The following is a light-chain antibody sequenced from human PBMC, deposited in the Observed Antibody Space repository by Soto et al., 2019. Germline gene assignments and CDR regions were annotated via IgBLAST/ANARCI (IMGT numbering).Light chain of an antibody. CDR3: SSYTSSSTVV. V-gene: IGLV2-14*03. J-gene: IGLJ2*01. Sequence: QSALIQPASVSGSPGQSITISCTGTHSDVGGFDYVSWFQQYPGRAPKLLIFDVRDRPSGVSNRFSGSKSGNTASLTISGLQAEDEADYYCSSYTSSSTVVFGGGTKLTVL. CDR2: DVR. CDR1: HSDVGGFDY.